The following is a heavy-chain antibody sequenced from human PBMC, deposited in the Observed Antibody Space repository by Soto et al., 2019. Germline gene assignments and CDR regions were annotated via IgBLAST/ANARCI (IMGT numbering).Heavy chain of an antibody. D-gene: IGHD6-19*01. CDR3: AKADGEQWLIPHLDN. CDR2: ISCCGGST. CDR1: GFNFKKFA. V-gene: IGHV3-23*01. Sequence: GGSLRLSCEASGFNFKKFAMGWVRQAPGEGLEWVSGISCCGGSTSYADSVKGRFTLARDDSKNTLSLHLNSLRFEDTARYFCAKADGEQWLIPHLDNWGQGTLVTVSS. J-gene: IGHJ4*02.